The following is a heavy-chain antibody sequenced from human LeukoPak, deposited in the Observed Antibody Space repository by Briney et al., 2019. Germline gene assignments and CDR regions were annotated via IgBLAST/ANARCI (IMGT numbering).Heavy chain of an antibody. CDR2: IYNSGST. Sequence: SQTLSLTCTVSGDSISSGDYYWSWIRQPPGKGLEWIGYIYNSGSTYYNPSLKSRVTISADTSKNQFFLKLSSVTAADTAVYYCARGTGYYYYMDVWGKGTTVTVS. CDR3: ARGTGYYYYMDV. D-gene: IGHD3-10*01. V-gene: IGHV4-30-4*08. CDR1: GDSISSGDYY. J-gene: IGHJ6*03.